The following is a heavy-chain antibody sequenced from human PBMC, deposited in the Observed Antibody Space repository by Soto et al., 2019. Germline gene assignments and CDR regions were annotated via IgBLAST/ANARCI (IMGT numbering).Heavy chain of an antibody. CDR2: ISGSGGST. D-gene: IGHD3-10*01. V-gene: IGHV3-23*01. CDR1: GFTFSSYA. J-gene: IGHJ4*02. Sequence: EVQLLESGGGLVQPGGSLRLSCEASGFTFSSYAMSWVRQAPGKGLEWVSAISGSGGSTYYADSVKGRFTISRDNSKNSLYLQMTRLRAEDTAVYDCAKGKYYGSGSYLGYWGQGTLVTVSS. CDR3: AKGKYYGSGSYLGY.